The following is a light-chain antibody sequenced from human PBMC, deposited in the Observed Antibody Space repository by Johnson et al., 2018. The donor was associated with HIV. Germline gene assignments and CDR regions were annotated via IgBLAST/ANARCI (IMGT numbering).Light chain of an antibody. Sequence: HSVLTQPPSVSAAPGQKVTISCSGSSSNIGNNYVSWYQQLPGTAPKLLIYENNKRPSGIPDLFSGSKSGTSATLGITGLQTGDEADYYCGTWDSSLSAAYVFGTGTNVTVL. CDR1: SSNIGNNY. CDR2: ENN. J-gene: IGLJ1*01. V-gene: IGLV1-51*02. CDR3: GTWDSSLSAAYV.